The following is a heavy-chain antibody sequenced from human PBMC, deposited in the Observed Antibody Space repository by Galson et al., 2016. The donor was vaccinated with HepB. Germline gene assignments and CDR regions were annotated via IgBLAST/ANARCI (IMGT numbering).Heavy chain of an antibody. J-gene: IGHJ4*02. CDR3: AKEDDGSGSYLEY. D-gene: IGHD3-10*01. V-gene: IGHV3-30*18. CDR2: ISKDGRIK. CDR1: GFIFSSYG. Sequence: SLRLSCAASGFIFSSYGMHWVRQAPGKGLEWVSVISKDGRIKNYAESEKGRFTISRDNSKNTLYLQMNTLRVEDTAVYYCAKEDDGSGSYLEYWGQGTLVTVSS.